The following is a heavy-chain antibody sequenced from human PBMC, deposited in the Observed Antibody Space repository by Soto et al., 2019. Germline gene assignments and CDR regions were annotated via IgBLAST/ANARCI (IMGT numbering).Heavy chain of an antibody. D-gene: IGHD3-3*01. CDR2: ISGSGGST. CDR1: GFTFSSYA. CDR3: GKTRVARAGADAFDI. V-gene: IGHV3-23*01. Sequence: PGGSLRLSCAASGFTFSSYAMSWVRQAPGKGLEWVSAISGSGGSTYYADSVKGRFTISRDNSENTLYLQMNSLRAEDTAVYYCGKTRVARAGADAFDIWGQGPMVTVSS. J-gene: IGHJ3*02.